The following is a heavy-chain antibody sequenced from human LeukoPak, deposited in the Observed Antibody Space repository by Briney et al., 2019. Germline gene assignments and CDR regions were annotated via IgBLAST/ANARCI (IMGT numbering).Heavy chain of an antibody. CDR2: IYHSGST. CDR3: ARASVITLNFDY. CDR1: GGSISSGGYY. Sequence: SETLSLTCTVSGGSISSGGYYWSWIRQHPGKGLEWIGYIYHSGSTYYNPSLKSRVTISVDRSKNQFSLKLSSVTAADTAVYYCARASVITLNFDYWGQGTLVTVSS. J-gene: IGHJ4*02. D-gene: IGHD3-22*01. V-gene: IGHV4-31*03.